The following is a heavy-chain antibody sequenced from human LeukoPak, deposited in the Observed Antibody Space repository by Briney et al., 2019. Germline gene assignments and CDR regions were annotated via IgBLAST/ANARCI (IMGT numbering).Heavy chain of an antibody. V-gene: IGHV3-23*01. Sequence: GGSLRLSCAASGFTFSSYAMSWVRQAPGKGLEWVSAISGSGGSTYYADSVKGRFTISRDNSKNTLYLQMNSLRAEDTAVYYCAKISSLEIVGATIDYWGQGTLVTVSS. D-gene: IGHD1-26*01. CDR1: GFTFSSYA. CDR2: ISGSGGST. CDR3: AKISSLEIVGATIDY. J-gene: IGHJ4*02.